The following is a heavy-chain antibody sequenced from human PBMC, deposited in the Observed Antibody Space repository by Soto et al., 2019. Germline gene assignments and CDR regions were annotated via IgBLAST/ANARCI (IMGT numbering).Heavy chain of an antibody. J-gene: IGHJ5*02. D-gene: IGHD3-10*01. V-gene: IGHV3-7*01. CDR2: INEAGSEK. CDR3: ARARGLARA. Sequence: PGGSLRLSCVTSGFTFGNFWLTWVRQAPGKGLEWVANINEAGSEKHYLDSVKGRFTISRDNTKNSVFLQMNSLRVEDTAVYYWARARGLARAWGQGTLVTVSS. CDR1: GFTFGNFW.